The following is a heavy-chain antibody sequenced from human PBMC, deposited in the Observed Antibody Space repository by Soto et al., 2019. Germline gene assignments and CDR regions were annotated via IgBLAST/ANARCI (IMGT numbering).Heavy chain of an antibody. D-gene: IGHD2-2*01. CDR1: GDSISTNNW. V-gene: IGHV4-4*02. CDR3: ARAGCSGSSCYASCFDP. J-gene: IGHJ5*02. Sequence: SETLSLTCAVSGDSISTNNWWNWVRQPPGKGLEWIGETYHSGTTNYNPSLQSRVTISVDKSKNQFSLELSSVTAADTAVYYCARAGCSGSSCYASCFDPWGQGTLVTVSS. CDR2: TYHSGTT.